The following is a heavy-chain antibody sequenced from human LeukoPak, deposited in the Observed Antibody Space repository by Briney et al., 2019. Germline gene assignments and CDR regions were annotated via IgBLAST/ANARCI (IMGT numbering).Heavy chain of an antibody. V-gene: IGHV3-30*18. CDR3: AKVTGRYYYGSGPDY. CDR2: ISYDGSNK. Sequence: GGSLRLSCAASGFTFSSYGMHWVRQAPGKGLEWVAVISYDGSNKYYADSVKGRFTISRDNSKNTLYLQMNSLRAEDTAVYYCAKVTGRYYYGSGPDYWGQGTLVTVSS. J-gene: IGHJ4*02. D-gene: IGHD3-10*01. CDR1: GFTFSSYG.